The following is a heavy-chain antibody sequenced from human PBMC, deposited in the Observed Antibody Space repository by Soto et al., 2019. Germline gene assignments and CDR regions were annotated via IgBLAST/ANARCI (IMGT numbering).Heavy chain of an antibody. CDR1: GYTFTKFH. Sequence: QVRLVQSGAEVKKPGASVKISCETSGYTFTKFHLHWVRQAPGQGLEWMGRINPTGGTVNYAQHFQGRVTVTTDTSTSTVQMELSSIRFEDTAVYYCATEGDPRLYAATVFDYWGQGTLLSVSS. CDR2: INPTGGTV. V-gene: IGHV1-46*01. J-gene: IGHJ4*02. CDR3: ATEGDPRLYAATVFDY. D-gene: IGHD3-16*01.